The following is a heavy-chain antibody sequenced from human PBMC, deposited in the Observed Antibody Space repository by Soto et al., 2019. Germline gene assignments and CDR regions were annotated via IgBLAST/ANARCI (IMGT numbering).Heavy chain of an antibody. CDR2: INPNSGGT. V-gene: IGHV1-2*04. CDR1: GGTFTGYY. Sequence: VKVSCKASGGTFTGYYMHWVRQAPGQGLEWMGWINPNSGGTNYAQKFQGWVTMTRDTSISTAYMELSRLRSDDTAVYYCAITYYYGSGSYYGDAFDIWGQGTMVTVSS. J-gene: IGHJ3*02. CDR3: AITYYYGSGSYYGDAFDI. D-gene: IGHD3-10*01.